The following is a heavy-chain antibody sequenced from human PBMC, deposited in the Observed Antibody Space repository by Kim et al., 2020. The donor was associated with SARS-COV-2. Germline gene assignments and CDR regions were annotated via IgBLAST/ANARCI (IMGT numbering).Heavy chain of an antibody. CDR3: ARQGQLWFPDY. CDR2: T. Sequence: TSYSPSFQGQITTSADKSISTAYLQWSSLKASDTAMYYCARQGQLWFPDYWGQGTLVTVSS. D-gene: IGHD5-18*01. V-gene: IGHV5-51*01. J-gene: IGHJ4*02.